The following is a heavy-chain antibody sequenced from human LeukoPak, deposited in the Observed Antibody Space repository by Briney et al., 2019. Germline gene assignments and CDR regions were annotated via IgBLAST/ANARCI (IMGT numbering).Heavy chain of an antibody. CDR1: GFTFSGFW. Sequence: GGSLRLSCAVSGFTFSGFWMSWSRQAPGKGLEWVASINSDGSEGNYAGVVKGRFTISRDNAKNSLYLQINSLRAEDTAVYYCARSSYSSSSSVWGQGTMVTVSS. CDR2: INSDGSEG. D-gene: IGHD6-6*01. J-gene: IGHJ3*01. CDR3: ARSSYSSSSSV. V-gene: IGHV3-7*03.